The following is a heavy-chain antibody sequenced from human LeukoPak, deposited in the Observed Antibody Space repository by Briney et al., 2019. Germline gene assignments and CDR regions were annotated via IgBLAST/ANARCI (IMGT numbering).Heavy chain of an antibody. J-gene: IGHJ4*02. CDR1: GFTFSGYA. Sequence: GGSLRLSCAASGFTFSGYAMSWVRQAPERGLEWVSAISSSGGSTYYADSVKGRFTISRDNSKKTVYLQMNSLRAEDTAVYYCAKDGIATAANFLNMVSDYWGQGTLVTVSS. V-gene: IGHV3-23*01. D-gene: IGHD6-13*01. CDR2: ISSSGGST. CDR3: AKDGIATAANFLNMVSDY.